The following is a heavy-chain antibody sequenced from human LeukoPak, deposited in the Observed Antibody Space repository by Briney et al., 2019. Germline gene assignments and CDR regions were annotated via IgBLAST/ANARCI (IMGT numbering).Heavy chain of an antibody. D-gene: IGHD5-12*01. CDR1: GFSFKDAW. CDR3: TRIRGYSAYDFNY. CDR2: IKSTTDGVTT. J-gene: IGHJ4*02. V-gene: IGHV3-15*01. Sequence: PGGSLRLSCAASGFSFKDAWMSWVRQAPGKGLEWVGRIKSTTDGVTTDYAAPVNGRFTISRDDSRNTLYLQLNSLKTEDTALYYCTRIRGYSAYDFNYWGQGTLVTVSS.